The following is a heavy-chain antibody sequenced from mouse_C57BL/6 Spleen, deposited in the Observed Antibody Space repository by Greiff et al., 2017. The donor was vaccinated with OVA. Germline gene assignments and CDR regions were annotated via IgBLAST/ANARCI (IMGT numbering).Heavy chain of an antibody. CDR1: GFTFSSYA. V-gene: IGHV5-9-1*02. Sequence: EVKLVESGEGLVKPGGSLKLSCAASGFTFSSYAMSWVRQTPEKRLEWVAYISSGGDYIYYADTVKGRFTISRDNARNTLYLQMSSLKSEDTAMYYCTTIYYDCEGYAMDYWGQGTSVTVSS. CDR2: ISSGGDYI. J-gene: IGHJ4*01. CDR3: TTIYYDCEGYAMDY. D-gene: IGHD2-4*01.